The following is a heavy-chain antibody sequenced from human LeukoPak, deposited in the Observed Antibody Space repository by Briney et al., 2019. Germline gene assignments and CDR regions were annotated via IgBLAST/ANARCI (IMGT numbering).Heavy chain of an antibody. CDR1: GFTFSSYA. CDR3: AKDFPRPGLFDY. J-gene: IGHJ4*02. CDR2: ISGSGGST. D-gene: IGHD6-6*01. V-gene: IGHV3-23*01. Sequence: PGGSLRLSCAASGFTFSSYAMSWVRQAPGKGLEWVSGISGSGGSTYYADSVKGRFTISRDNSKNTMYLQMNSLRAEDTAVSYCAKDFPRPGLFDYWGQGTLVTVSS.